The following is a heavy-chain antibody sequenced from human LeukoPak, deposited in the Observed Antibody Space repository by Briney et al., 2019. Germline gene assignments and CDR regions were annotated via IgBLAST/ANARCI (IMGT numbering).Heavy chain of an antibody. CDR1: GFTFDDYA. V-gene: IGHV3-9*01. J-gene: IGHJ6*02. D-gene: IGHD4-23*01. CDR3: ARDHPSVADYYYYGMDV. Sequence: GGSLRLSCAASGFTFDDYAMHWVRQAPGKGLEWVSGISWNSGSIGYADSVKGRFTISRDNAKNSLYLQMNSLRAEDTAVYYCARDHPSVADYYYYGMDVWGQGTTVTVSS. CDR2: ISWNSGSI.